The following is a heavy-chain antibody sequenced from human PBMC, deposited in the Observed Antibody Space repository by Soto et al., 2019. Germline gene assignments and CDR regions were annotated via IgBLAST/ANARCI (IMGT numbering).Heavy chain of an antibody. D-gene: IGHD2-21*01. V-gene: IGHV4-59*01. Sequence: SETLSLTCTVSDASISSYYCSWIRQPPEKGLEWNGYTYYSGSTNYNPSLKSRVTISVDTSKNQFSLKVTSVTAADRAADYCARDPSILWWLVRWGALEIWGEGTMVTVS. CDR1: DASISSYY. J-gene: IGHJ3*02. CDR2: TYYSGST. CDR3: ARDPSILWWLVRWGALEI.